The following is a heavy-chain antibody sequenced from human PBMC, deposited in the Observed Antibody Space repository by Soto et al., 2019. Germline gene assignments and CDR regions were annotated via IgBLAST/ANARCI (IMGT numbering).Heavy chain of an antibody. CDR2: ISYDGSNK. V-gene: IGHV3-30-3*01. CDR1: GFTFSSYA. D-gene: IGHD2-2*02. J-gene: IGHJ6*02. Sequence: QVQLVESGGGVVQPGRSLRLSCAASGFTFSSYAMHWVRQAPGKGLEWVAVISYDGSNKYYADSVKGRFTISRDNSKNTLYLQMNILSAEDTAVYYCARDPAIPSDYGMDVWGHGTTVTVSS. CDR3: ARDPAIPSDYGMDV.